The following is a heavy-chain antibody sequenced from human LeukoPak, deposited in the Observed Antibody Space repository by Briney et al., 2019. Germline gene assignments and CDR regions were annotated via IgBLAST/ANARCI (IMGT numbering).Heavy chain of an antibody. CDR3: ATSGLSRFGF. CDR1: GFTFSNYA. Sequence: GGSLRLSCAASGFTFSNYAMSWVRQAPGKGLEWVSAFSGSGGSTYYADSVKGRFTVSRDNSKNTLYLQMNSLRAGDTAVYYCATSGLSRFGFWGQGTLVTVSS. V-gene: IGHV3-23*01. CDR2: FSGSGGST. J-gene: IGHJ4*02. D-gene: IGHD2/OR15-2a*01.